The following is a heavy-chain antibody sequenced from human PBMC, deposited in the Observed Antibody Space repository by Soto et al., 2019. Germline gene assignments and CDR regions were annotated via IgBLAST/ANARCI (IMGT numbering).Heavy chain of an antibody. CDR2: IYYSGST. V-gene: IGHV4-31*03. J-gene: IGHJ4*02. CDR1: GGSISSGGYY. CDR3: ARATLEIQLWPNYHYYFDY. D-gene: IGHD5-18*01. Sequence: QVQLRESGPGLVKPSQTLSLTCTVSGGSISSGGYYWSWIRQHPGKGLEWIGYIYYSGSTYYNPSLTSRVTISVDTSKNQFSLKLSSVTAADTAVYYCARATLEIQLWPNYHYYFDYWGQGTLVTVSS.